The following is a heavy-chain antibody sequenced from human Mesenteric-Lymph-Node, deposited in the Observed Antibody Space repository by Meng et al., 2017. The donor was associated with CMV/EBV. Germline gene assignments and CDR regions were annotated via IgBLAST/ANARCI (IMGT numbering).Heavy chain of an antibody. J-gene: IGHJ4*02. Sequence: SETLSLTCTVSGGSISSSRYYWGWIRQPPGKGLEWIGYIYYSGSTYYNPSLKSRVTISVDTSKNQFSLKLSSVTAADTAVYYCARGVRFLEWLSVGFDYWGQETLVTVSS. CDR1: GGSISSSRYY. CDR2: IYYSGST. D-gene: IGHD3-3*01. CDR3: ARGVRFLEWLSVGFDY. V-gene: IGHV4-30-4*08.